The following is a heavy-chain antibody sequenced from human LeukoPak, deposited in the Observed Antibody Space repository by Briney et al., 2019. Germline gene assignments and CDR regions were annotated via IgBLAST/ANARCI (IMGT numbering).Heavy chain of an antibody. CDR1: GGSISSGGYS. Sequence: SETLSLTCTVSGGSISSGGYSWSWIRQHPGKGLEWTGYIYYSGSTYYNPSLKSRVTISVDTSKNQFSLKLSSVTAADTAVYYCARDQGGTTVTDWYFDLWGRGTLVTVSS. CDR2: IYYSGST. J-gene: IGHJ2*01. CDR3: ARDQGGTTVTDWYFDL. V-gene: IGHV4-31*03. D-gene: IGHD4-17*01.